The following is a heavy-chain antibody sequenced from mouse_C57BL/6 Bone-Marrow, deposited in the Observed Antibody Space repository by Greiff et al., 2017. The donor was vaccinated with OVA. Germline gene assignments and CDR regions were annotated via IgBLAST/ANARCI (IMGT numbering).Heavy chain of an antibody. CDR2: INPSSGYT. V-gene: IGHV1-4*01. J-gene: IGHJ2*01. CDR3: ARLYLFDY. Sequence: VQLQQSGAELARPGASVKMSCKASGYTFTSYTMHWVKQRPGQGLEWIGYINPSSGYTKYNQKFKDKATLTADKSSSTAYMQLSSLTAEDSAVYDCARLYLFDYWGQGTTLTVSS. CDR1: GYTFTSYT.